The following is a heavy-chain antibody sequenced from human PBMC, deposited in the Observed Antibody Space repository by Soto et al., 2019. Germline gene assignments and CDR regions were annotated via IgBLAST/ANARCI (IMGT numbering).Heavy chain of an antibody. CDR2: INHSGST. D-gene: IGHD2-15*01. J-gene: IGHJ6*03. CDR3: ARGIRNCSGGSCLEQEHYYYYYMDV. V-gene: IGHV4-34*01. Sequence: SETLSLTCAVYGGSFSGYYWSWIRQPPGKGLEWIGEINHSGSTNYNPSLKSRVTISVDTSKNQFSLKLSSVTAADTAVYYCARGIRNCSGGSCLEQEHYYYYYMDVWGKGTTVTVSS. CDR1: GGSFSGYY.